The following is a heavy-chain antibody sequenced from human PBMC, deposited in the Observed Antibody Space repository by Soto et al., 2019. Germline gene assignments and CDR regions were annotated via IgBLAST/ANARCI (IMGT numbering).Heavy chain of an antibody. CDR2: ISGAGDNT. Sequence: GGSLRLSCAGSGFTFSNSAMSWVRQAPGKGLEWVSVISGAGDNTHYADSVQGRFTISRDNSNNTLYLQMTSLRADDTAVYYCAKDHWFAPWGQGTLVTVSS. J-gene: IGHJ5*02. V-gene: IGHV3-23*01. CDR3: AKDHWFAP. CDR1: GFTFSNSA.